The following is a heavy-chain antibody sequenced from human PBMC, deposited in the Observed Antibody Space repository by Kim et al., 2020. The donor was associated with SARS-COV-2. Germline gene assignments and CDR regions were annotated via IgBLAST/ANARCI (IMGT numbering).Heavy chain of an antibody. Sequence: GGSLRLSCAASGFTFSSYAMSWVRQAPGKGLEWVSAISGSGGSTYYADSVKGRFTISRDNSKNTLYLQMNSLRAEDTAVYYCAKDYAATYDSSGYYRSRYFDYWGQGTLVTVSS. CDR3: AKDYAATYDSSGYYRSRYFDY. CDR1: GFTFSSYA. D-gene: IGHD3-22*01. CDR2: ISGSGGST. V-gene: IGHV3-23*01. J-gene: IGHJ4*02.